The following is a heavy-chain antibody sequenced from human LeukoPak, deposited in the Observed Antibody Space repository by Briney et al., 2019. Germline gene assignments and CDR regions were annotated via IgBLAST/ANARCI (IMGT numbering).Heavy chain of an antibody. CDR3: ARRGRGYSGYDYFDY. Sequence: PGGSLRLSCAGSGFTFSDYYMSWIRQAPGKGLEWVSHISDGGTNISYAESVKGRFTISRDNAKNSLYLQMNSLRAEDTAVYYCARRGRGYSGYDYFDYWGQGTLVTVSS. V-gene: IGHV3-11*04. D-gene: IGHD5-12*01. J-gene: IGHJ4*02. CDR1: GFTFSDYY. CDR2: ISDGGTNI.